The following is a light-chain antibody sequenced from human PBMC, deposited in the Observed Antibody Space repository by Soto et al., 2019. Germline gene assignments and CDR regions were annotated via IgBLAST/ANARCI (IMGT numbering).Light chain of an antibody. CDR3: SSYAGSNIVV. CDR1: SSDVGGYNY. J-gene: IGLJ2*01. CDR2: DVS. V-gene: IGLV2-8*01. Sequence: QSALTQPPSASGSPGQSVTISCTGSSSDVGGYNYVSWYQQRPGKAPKLMIYDVSKRPSGVPDRFSGSKSGNTASLTVSGLQAEDEADYYCSSYAGSNIVVFGGGTKLTVL.